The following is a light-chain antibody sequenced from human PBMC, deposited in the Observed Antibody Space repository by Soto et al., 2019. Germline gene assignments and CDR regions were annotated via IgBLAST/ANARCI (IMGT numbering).Light chain of an antibody. Sequence: QSVLTRPASVSGSPGQSITISCTGTSSDVGGYNYVSWYQQHPGKAPKLMIYEVSNRPSGVSNRFSGSKSGNTASLTISGLQAEDEADYYCSSYTSSSHVIFGTGTKVTVL. CDR2: EVS. CDR3: SSYTSSSHVI. V-gene: IGLV2-14*01. CDR1: SSDVGGYNY. J-gene: IGLJ1*01.